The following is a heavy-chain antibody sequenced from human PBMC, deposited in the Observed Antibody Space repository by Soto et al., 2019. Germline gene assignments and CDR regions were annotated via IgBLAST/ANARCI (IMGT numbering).Heavy chain of an antibody. D-gene: IGHD3-22*01. Sequence: ASVKVSCKASGYTFTSYYIHWVRQAPGQGLEWMAIINPDGGSTSCAQKFQGRVTVTRDTPTTTVYMELSSLRSEDTAVYFCVRVGPYYESNGYYYFDYWGQGTQVTVSS. V-gene: IGHV1-46*01. CDR1: GYTFTSYY. CDR3: VRVGPYYESNGYYYFDY. CDR2: INPDGGST. J-gene: IGHJ4*02.